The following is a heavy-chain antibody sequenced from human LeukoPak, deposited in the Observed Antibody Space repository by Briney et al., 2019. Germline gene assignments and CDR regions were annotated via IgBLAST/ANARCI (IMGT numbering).Heavy chain of an antibody. Sequence: ASVKVSCKASGYTFTSCYMHWVRQAPGQGLEWMGIINPSGGSTSYAQKFQGRVTMTRDMSTSTVYMELSSLRSEDTAVYYCASGRTTGSFDIWGQGTMVTVSS. V-gene: IGHV1-46*01. D-gene: IGHD1-1*01. CDR2: INPSGGST. J-gene: IGHJ3*02. CDR3: ASGRTTGSFDI. CDR1: GYTFTSCY.